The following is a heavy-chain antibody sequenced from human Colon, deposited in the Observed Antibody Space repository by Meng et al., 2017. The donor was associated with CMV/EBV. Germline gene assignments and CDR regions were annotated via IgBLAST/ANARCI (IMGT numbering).Heavy chain of an antibody. J-gene: IGHJ6*02. Sequence: SLKISCVASGFTFDDYVIKWVRQSPGKGLEWVSSITWNRAWIEYADSVKGRFIVSRDNARKSVFLEMNSLRVEDTALYYCARIAARRPNYYYYYGLDVWGQGTTVTVSS. CDR3: ARIAARRPNYYYYYGLDV. V-gene: IGHV3-9*01. CDR1: GFTFDDYV. D-gene: IGHD6-6*01. CDR2: ITWNRAWI.